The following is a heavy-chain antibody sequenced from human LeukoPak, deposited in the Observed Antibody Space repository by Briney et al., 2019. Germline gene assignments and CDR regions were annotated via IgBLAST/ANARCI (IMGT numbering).Heavy chain of an antibody. CDR3: AREAPYSSSLDY. Sequence: PGGSLRLSCAASGFTFSDYYMSWIRQAPGKGLEWVSYISSSSSYTNYADSVKGRFTISRDSAKNSLYLQMNSLRAEDTAVYYCAREAPYSSSLDYWGQGTLVTVSS. D-gene: IGHD6-13*01. V-gene: IGHV3-11*06. J-gene: IGHJ4*02. CDR2: ISSSSSYT. CDR1: GFTFSDYY.